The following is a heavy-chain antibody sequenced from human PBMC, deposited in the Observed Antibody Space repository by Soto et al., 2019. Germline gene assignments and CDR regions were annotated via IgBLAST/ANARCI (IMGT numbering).Heavy chain of an antibody. V-gene: IGHV1-18*01. Sequence: GASVKVSCKASGYTFTSYGISWVRQAPGQGLEWMGWISAYNGNTNYAQKLQGRVTMTTDTSTSTAYMELRSLRSDDTAVYYCARDEYDILTGQFDYWGQGTLVTVSS. CDR1: GYTFTSYG. J-gene: IGHJ4*02. D-gene: IGHD3-9*01. CDR3: ARDEYDILTGQFDY. CDR2: ISAYNGNT.